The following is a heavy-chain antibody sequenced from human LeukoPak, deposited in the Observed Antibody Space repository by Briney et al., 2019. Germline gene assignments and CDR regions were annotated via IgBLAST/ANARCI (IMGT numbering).Heavy chain of an antibody. CDR1: GFTFSDYH. CDR2: ISSSSDYT. V-gene: IGHV3-11*06. CDR3: ARLYSSSSGKAFDI. Sequence: PGGSLRLSCAASGFTFSDYHMSWIRQAPGKGLEWVSYISSSSDYTNYADSVKGRFTISRHNAKNSLYLQMNSLRAEDTAVYYCARLYSSSSGKAFDIWGQGTMVTVSS. J-gene: IGHJ3*02. D-gene: IGHD6-6*01.